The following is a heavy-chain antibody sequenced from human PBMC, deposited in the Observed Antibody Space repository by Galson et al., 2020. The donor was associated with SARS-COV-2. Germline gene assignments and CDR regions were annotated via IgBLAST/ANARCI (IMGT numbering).Heavy chain of an antibody. CDR1: GGSISSYY. CDR3: ARDPGDFWSGNDYYYGMDV. CDR2: IYYSGST. D-gene: IGHD3-3*01. Sequence: LETLSLTCTVSGGSISSYYWSWIRQPPGKGLEWIGYIYYSGSTNYNPSLKSRVTISVDTSKNQFSLKLSSVTAADTAVYYCARDPGDFWSGNDYYYGMDVWGQGTTVTVSS. J-gene: IGHJ6*02. V-gene: IGHV4-59*13.